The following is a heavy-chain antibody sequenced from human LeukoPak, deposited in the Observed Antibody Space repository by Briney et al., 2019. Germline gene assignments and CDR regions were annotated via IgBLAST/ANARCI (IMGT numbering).Heavy chain of an antibody. V-gene: IGHV3-53*01. Sequence: GGPLRLSCAASGFTVSSNYMSWVRQAPGKGLEWVSVIYSGGSTYYADSVKGRFTISRDNSKNTLYLQMNSLRAEDTAVYYCAGGTGYCSSTSCSDAFDIWGQGTMVTVSS. CDR1: GFTVSSNY. D-gene: IGHD2-2*01. CDR3: AGGTGYCSSTSCSDAFDI. CDR2: IYSGGST. J-gene: IGHJ3*02.